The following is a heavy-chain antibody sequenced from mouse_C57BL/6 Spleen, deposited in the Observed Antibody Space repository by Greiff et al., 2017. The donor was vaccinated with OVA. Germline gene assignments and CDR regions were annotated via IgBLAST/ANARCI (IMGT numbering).Heavy chain of an antibody. CDR1: GYTFTSYW. CDR3: ARWGDDRYFDV. D-gene: IGHD2-12*01. V-gene: IGHV1-7*01. J-gene: IGHJ1*03. Sequence: QVQLKESGAELAKPGASVTLSCKASGYTFTSYWMRWVKQRPGRGLEWIGDINPSSGYTKYNQKFKNKATLTVDKSSSPAYMQLSSLTSEDSAVYDCARWGDDRYFDVWGTGTTVTVSA. CDR2: INPSSGYT.